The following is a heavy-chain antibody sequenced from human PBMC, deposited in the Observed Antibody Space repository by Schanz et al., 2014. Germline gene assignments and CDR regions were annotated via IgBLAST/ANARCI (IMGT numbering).Heavy chain of an antibody. CDR3: ARDRGHGDLPGDI. J-gene: IGHJ3*02. V-gene: IGHV4-61*02. D-gene: IGHD4-17*01. CDR1: GGSISSGTYY. Sequence: QVQLQESGPGLVKPSQTLSLTCIVSGGSISSGTYYWSWLRQPAGKGLEWIGRIYTSGSTNYNPSLKSRLTISIAPPNNQFPLKLNSVTAADTAVYYCARDRGHGDLPGDIWGQGTMVTVSS. CDR2: IYTSGST.